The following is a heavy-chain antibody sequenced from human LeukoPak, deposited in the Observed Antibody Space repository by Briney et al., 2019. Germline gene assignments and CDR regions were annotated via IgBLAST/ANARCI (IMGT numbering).Heavy chain of an antibody. J-gene: IGHJ3*02. Sequence: PGGSLRLSCAASGFTFSSYAMSWVRQAPGKGLEWVSAISGSGGNTYYADSVKGRFSISRDNSKNTLYLQMNSLRAEDTAVYYCAKDELGPPGVFDIWGQGTMVTVAS. CDR1: GFTFSSYA. CDR2: ISGSGGNT. CDR3: AKDELGPPGVFDI. V-gene: IGHV3-23*01. D-gene: IGHD1-7*01.